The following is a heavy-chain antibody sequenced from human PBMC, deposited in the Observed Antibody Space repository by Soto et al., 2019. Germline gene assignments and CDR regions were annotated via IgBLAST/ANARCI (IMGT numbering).Heavy chain of an antibody. CDR1: VFTYSNYS. J-gene: IGHJ4*02. V-gene: IGHV3-48*02. CDR2: ISASSSSI. CDR3: TRDFNWREVY. D-gene: IGHD3-3*01. Sequence: ESXRLSCAASVFTYSNYSINLFRQAPGKGLEWVAYISASSSSIYYADSVKGRFTISRDNAKNSLYLQMNSLRDEDTAVYYSTRDFNWREVYWGQGVQVTVSS.